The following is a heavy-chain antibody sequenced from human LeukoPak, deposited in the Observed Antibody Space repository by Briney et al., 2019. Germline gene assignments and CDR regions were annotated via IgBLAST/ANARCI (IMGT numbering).Heavy chain of an antibody. V-gene: IGHV3-23*01. CDR3: AKAGIAVPATPEY. CDR1: GFTFSGYA. D-gene: IGHD6-19*01. CDR2: ISSSGGTT. J-gene: IGHJ4*02. Sequence: GGSLRLSCATSGFTFSGYAMNWVRQAPGKGLEWVSVISSSGGTTYYSDSVRGWFIISRDNSKNTLYLQMNSLRAEDTAVYYCAKAGIAVPATPEYCGQGTQVTVSS.